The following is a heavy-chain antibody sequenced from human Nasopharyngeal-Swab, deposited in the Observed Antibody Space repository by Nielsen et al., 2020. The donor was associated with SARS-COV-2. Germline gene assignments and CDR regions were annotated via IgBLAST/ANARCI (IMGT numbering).Heavy chain of an antibody. CDR2: IQQDGSEK. D-gene: IGHD2-21*02. CDR1: GFTFSSYW. V-gene: IGHV3-7*01. J-gene: IGHJ6*02. CDR3: AREPNKRPAPASCGGDCYENYYYGMDV. Sequence: GGSLRLSCAASGFTFSSYWLSWVRQAPGKGLEWVANIQQDGSEKYYVDSVKGRFTISRDNPKNSLYLQMNSLRAEDTAVYYCAREPNKRPAPASCGGDCYENYYYGMDVWGQGTTVTVSS.